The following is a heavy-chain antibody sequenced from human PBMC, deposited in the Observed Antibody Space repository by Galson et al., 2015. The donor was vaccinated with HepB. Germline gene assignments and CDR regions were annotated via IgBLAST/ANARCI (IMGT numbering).Heavy chain of an antibody. D-gene: IGHD3-10*01. Sequence: SVKVSCKASGCTFSSYAMSWVRQAPGQGLEWMGRIIPILGITNYTRKFQGRVTITADKSTSTAYMELSSLRSEDTAVYYCASLASMVRGTHYYQDVDVWGQGTTVTVSS. J-gene: IGHJ6*02. CDR2: IIPILGIT. CDR1: GCTFSSYA. V-gene: IGHV1-69*04. CDR3: ASLASMVRGTHYYQDVDV.